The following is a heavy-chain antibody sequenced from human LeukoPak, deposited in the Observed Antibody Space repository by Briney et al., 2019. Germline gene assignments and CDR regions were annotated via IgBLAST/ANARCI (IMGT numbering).Heavy chain of an antibody. D-gene: IGHD6-19*01. CDR2: IYTSGST. Sequence: PSETLSLTCTVSGGSISSYYWSWIRQPAGKGLKWIGRIYTSGSTNYNPSLKSRVTISVDKSKNQFSLKLSSVTAADTAVYYCARDGAVAGTVDYWGQGTLVTVSS. CDR3: ARDGAVAGTVDY. V-gene: IGHV4-4*07. J-gene: IGHJ4*02. CDR1: GGSISSYY.